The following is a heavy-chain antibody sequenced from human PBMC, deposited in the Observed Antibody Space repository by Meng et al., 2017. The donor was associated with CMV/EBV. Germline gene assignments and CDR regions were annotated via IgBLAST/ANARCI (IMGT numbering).Heavy chain of an antibody. CDR2: LKQDGREK. D-gene: IGHD6-19*01. J-gene: IGHJ3*02. V-gene: IGHV3-7*01. CDR1: GFRFSRYW. Sequence: GESLKISCAASGFRFSRYWMSWVRQAPGKGLEWVANLKQDGREKYYADSVKGRFTISRDNAKNSLYLQMNSLGVEDTAVYYCAREEVAVAGLSDAFDMWGQGTMVTVSS. CDR3: AREEVAVAGLSDAFDM.